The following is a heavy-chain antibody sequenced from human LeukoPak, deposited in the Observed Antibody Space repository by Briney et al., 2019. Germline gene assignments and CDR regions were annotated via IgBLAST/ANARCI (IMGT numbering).Heavy chain of an antibody. Sequence: SETLSLTCTVSGHSISSGYYWGWIRQPPGKGLEWIGSIYHSGSTYYNPSLKSRVTISVDTSKNQFSLKLSSVTAADTAVYYCARGSGSANWFDPWGQGTLVTVSS. V-gene: IGHV4-38-2*02. CDR3: ARGSGSANWFDP. D-gene: IGHD3-10*01. J-gene: IGHJ5*02. CDR1: GHSISSGYY. CDR2: IYHSGST.